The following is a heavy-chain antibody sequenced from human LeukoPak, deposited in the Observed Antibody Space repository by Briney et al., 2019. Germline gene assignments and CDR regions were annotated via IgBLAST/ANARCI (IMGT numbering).Heavy chain of an antibody. J-gene: IGHJ3*02. CDR3: STGSGHDFDI. D-gene: IGHD3-10*01. CDR1: GFTFSSYW. CDR2: INSDGSST. V-gene: IGHV3-74*01. Sequence: GGSLRLSCAASGFTFSSYWMHWVRQVPGKGLVWVSRINSDGSSTSYADSVKGRFTISRDNAKNTLYVQMNSLRAEDTAVYYCSTGSGHDFDIWGRGTMVTVSS.